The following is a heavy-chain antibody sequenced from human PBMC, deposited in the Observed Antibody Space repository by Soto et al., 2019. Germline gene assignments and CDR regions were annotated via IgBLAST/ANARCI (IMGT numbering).Heavy chain of an antibody. CDR1: GYTFTSYG. D-gene: IGHD3-16*01. CDR3: TRVGGYGEDYAFDY. Sequence: QVQLVQSGAEVKKPGASVKVSCKASGYTFTSYGINWVRQAPGQGLEWMGWISGYSGNTNYAQKLRGRVTMTTDTSTSRAYTELRSLRFDDTPVYSGTRVGGYGEDYAFDYWGQVTLVTVSS. J-gene: IGHJ4*02. V-gene: IGHV1-18*01. CDR2: ISGYSGNT.